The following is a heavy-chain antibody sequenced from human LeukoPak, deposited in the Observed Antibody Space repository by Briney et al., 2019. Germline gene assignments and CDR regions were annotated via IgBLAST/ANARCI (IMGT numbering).Heavy chain of an antibody. Sequence: GGSLRLSCAASGFTFSSYAMHWVRQAPGKGLEWVAVISYDGGNKYYADSVKGRFTISRDNSKNTLYLQMNSLRAEDTAVYYCARGDFWSGYQDYFDYWGQGTLVTVSS. CDR3: ARGDFWSGYQDYFDY. D-gene: IGHD3-3*01. CDR2: ISYDGGNK. V-gene: IGHV3-30-3*01. J-gene: IGHJ4*02. CDR1: GFTFSSYA.